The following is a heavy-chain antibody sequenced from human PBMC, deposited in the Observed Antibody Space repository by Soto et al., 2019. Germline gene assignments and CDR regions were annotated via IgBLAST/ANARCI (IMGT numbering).Heavy chain of an antibody. Sequence: QVQLVESGGGVVQPGRSLRLSCAASGFTFSSYGMHWVRQAPGKGLEWVAVISYDGSNKYYADSVKGRFTISRDNSKNTLYLQMNSLRAEDTAVYYCAGGSGWYINFDYWGQGTLVTVSS. CDR3: AGGSGWYINFDY. D-gene: IGHD6-19*01. J-gene: IGHJ4*02. CDR1: GFTFSSYG. CDR2: ISYDGSNK. V-gene: IGHV3-30*03.